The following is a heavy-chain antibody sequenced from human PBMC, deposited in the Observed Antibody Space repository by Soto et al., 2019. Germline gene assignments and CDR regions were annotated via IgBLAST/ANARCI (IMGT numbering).Heavy chain of an antibody. CDR3: ASATSIARGLRN. CDR2: SSALNGYT. CDR1: GFTFTTHG. Sequence: ASVKVSCKASGFTFTTHGFTWVRQVPGQGLEWMGWSSALNGYTNYAQNFQGRLTITTDSSTSTAYMELRSLRSDDRAVYCCASATSIARGLRNWGQGTLVTVSS. D-gene: IGHD6-6*01. V-gene: IGHV1-18*01. J-gene: IGHJ4*02.